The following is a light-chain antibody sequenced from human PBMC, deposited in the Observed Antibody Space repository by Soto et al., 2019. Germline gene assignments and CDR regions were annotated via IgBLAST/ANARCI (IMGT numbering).Light chain of an antibody. Sequence: DIQVTQSPSSLSASVGDRVTMSCRASQRISVYLNWYQQKPGRAPTLLIFTSSNLLTGVPSRFSGSGSGTDFTLTISSLQPDDFVTYYCQQSFDASWTFGQGTKV. CDR2: TSS. CDR1: QRISVY. V-gene: IGKV1-39*01. CDR3: QQSFDASWT. J-gene: IGKJ1*01.